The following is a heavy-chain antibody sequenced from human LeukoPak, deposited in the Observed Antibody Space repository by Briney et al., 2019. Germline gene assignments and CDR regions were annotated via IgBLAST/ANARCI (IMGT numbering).Heavy chain of an antibody. V-gene: IGHV4-39*07. CDR1: GGSISSSSYY. CDR2: IYYSGST. CDR3: ARVPRYSGSYGGGY. Sequence: SETLSLTCAVSGGSISSSSYYWGWIRQPPGKGLEWIGSIYYSGSTYYNPSLKSRVTISVDTSKNQFSLKLSSVTAADTAVYYCARVPRYSGSYGGGYWGQGTLVTVSS. D-gene: IGHD1-26*01. J-gene: IGHJ4*02.